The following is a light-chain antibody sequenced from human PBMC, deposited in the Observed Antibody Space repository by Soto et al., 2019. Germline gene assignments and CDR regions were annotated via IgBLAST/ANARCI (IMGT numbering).Light chain of an antibody. J-gene: IGLJ2*01. CDR2: GNG. CDR3: QSYDSSLSGSGV. V-gene: IGLV1-40*01. CDR1: SSNIGAGYD. Sequence: QAVVTQPPSVSGAPGQRVTISCTGSSSNIGAGYDVHWYQQLPGTAPKLLIYGNGNRPSGVPDRFSGSKSGTSASLAITGLQAEDEADYYCQSYDSSLSGSGVFGGGTKVTVL.